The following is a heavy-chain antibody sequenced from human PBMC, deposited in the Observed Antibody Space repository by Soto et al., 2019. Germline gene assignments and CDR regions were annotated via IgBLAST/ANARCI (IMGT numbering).Heavy chain of an antibody. CDR3: ARPVAAGSYYYDYYMDV. V-gene: IGHV3-11*01. J-gene: IGHJ6*03. CDR1: GFTFSDYY. D-gene: IGHD6-13*01. Sequence: QVQLVESGGGLVKPGGSLRLSCAASGFTFSDYYMSWIRQAPGKGLEWVSYISSSGSTIYYADSVKGRFTISRENAKNSLYLQMNSLGAEDTAVYYCARPVAAGSYYYDYYMDVWGKGTTVTVSS. CDR2: ISSSGSTI.